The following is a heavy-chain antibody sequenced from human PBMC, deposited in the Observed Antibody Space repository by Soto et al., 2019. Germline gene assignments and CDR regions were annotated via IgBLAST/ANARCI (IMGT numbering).Heavy chain of an antibody. CDR3: ARGGSVGATNWFDP. Sequence: PSETLSLTCAVSGGSISSGGYSWSWIRQPPGKGLEWIGYIYYSGSTYYNPSLKSRVTISVDTSKNQFSLKLSSVTAADTAVYYCARGGSVGATNWFDPWGQGTLVTVSS. J-gene: IGHJ5*02. D-gene: IGHD1-26*01. V-gene: IGHV4-31*11. CDR1: GGSISSGGYS. CDR2: IYYSGST.